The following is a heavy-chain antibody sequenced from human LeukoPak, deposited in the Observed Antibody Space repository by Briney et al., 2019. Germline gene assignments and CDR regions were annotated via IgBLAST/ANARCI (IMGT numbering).Heavy chain of an antibody. J-gene: IGHJ6*02. V-gene: IGHV3-21*01. CDR2: ISGSSYYI. Sequence: GGSLRLSCAASGFTFGRYSMTWVRQAPGQGLEWVSSISGSSYYIYYADSVKGRFTISRDNAKNSLYLQMNSLRAEDTAIYYCARVPSTYYGMDVWGQGTTVIVSS. CDR3: ARVPSTYYGMDV. CDR1: GFTFGRYS.